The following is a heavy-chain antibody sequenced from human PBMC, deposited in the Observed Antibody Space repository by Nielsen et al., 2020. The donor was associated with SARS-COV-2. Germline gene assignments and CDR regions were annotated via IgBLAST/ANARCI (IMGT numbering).Heavy chain of an antibody. V-gene: IGHV1-18*01. J-gene: IGHJ6*03. CDR1: GYTFTSSG. D-gene: IGHD3-10*01. Sequence: ASVKVSCKASGYTFTSSGISWVRQAPGQGLEWMGWISAYNGNTNYAQKLQGRVTMTTDTSTSTAYMELRSLRSDDTAVYYCARGYYGSGSYREYYMDVWGKGTTVTVSS. CDR2: ISAYNGNT. CDR3: ARGYYGSGSYREYYMDV.